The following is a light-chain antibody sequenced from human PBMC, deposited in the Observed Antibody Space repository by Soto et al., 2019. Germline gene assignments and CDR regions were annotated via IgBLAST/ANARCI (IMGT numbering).Light chain of an antibody. J-gene: IGKJ2*01. V-gene: IGKV1-39*01. CDR2: GAS. CDR3: HQTYNTPHT. Sequence: DIQMTQSPSSLSASVGDRVTITCRASQSISSSLNWYQQKSGKAPKLLIYGASNLQSGVPSGFSGSGSGTDFTLTISSLKPEDSATCSCHQTYNTPHTFGKGNKLEIK. CDR1: QSISSS.